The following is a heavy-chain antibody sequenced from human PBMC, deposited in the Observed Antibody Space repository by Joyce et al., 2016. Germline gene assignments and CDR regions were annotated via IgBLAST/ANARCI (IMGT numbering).Heavy chain of an antibody. V-gene: IGHV3-23*01. CDR3: AKASLTGYYIGAYYFDY. Sequence: EVQVLESGGGLVQPGGSLRLSCAVSGFILRGYDMSWVRQAPGKGLERVSAISSSGDSTYYTDSVKVRFTVSRENSERILYLQMNTLRAEDTAVYYCAKASLTGYYIGAYYFDYWGQGALVTVSS. CDR2: ISSSGDST. CDR1: GFILRGYD. D-gene: IGHD3-9*01. J-gene: IGHJ4*02.